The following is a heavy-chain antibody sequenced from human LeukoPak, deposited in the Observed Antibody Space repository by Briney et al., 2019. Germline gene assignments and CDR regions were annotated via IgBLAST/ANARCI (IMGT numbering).Heavy chain of an antibody. CDR1: GLTFSSYW. V-gene: IGHV3-7*01. Sequence: GGSLRLSCAASGLTFSSYWMSWVRQAPGKGLEWVANIKQDGSEKYYVDSVKGRFTISRDNAKNSLYLQMNSLRAEDTAVYYCARGVLYYSSYDYWGQGTLVTVSS. D-gene: IGHD6-19*01. CDR3: ARGVLYYSSYDY. J-gene: IGHJ4*02. CDR2: IKQDGSEK.